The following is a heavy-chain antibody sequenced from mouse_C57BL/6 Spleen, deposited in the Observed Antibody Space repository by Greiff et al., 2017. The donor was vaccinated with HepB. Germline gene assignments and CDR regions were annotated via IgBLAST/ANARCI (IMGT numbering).Heavy chain of an antibody. CDR1: GYTFTSYW. CDR2: IDPSDSET. CDR3: ARRKDYGNFYFDY. D-gene: IGHD2-1*01. V-gene: IGHV1-52*01. Sequence: QVQLQQPGAELVRPGSSVKLSCKASGYTFTSYWMHWVKQRPIQGLEWIGNIDPSDSETHYNQKFKDKATLTVDKSSSTAYMQLSSLTSEDSAVYYCARRKDYGNFYFDYWGQGTTLTVSS. J-gene: IGHJ2*01.